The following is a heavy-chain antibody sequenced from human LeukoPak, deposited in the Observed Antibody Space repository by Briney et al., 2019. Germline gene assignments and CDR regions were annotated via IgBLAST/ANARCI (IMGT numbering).Heavy chain of an antibody. Sequence: GGSLRLSCAASGFTFSSYAMHWVRQAPGKGLEWVAVISYDGSNKYYADSVKGRFTISRDNSKNTLYLQMNSLRAEDTAVYYCAKFPSFLEWSASTDYWGQGTLVTVSS. J-gene: IGHJ4*02. CDR3: AKFPSFLEWSASTDY. CDR2: ISYDGSNK. V-gene: IGHV3-30-3*02. D-gene: IGHD3-3*02. CDR1: GFTFSSYA.